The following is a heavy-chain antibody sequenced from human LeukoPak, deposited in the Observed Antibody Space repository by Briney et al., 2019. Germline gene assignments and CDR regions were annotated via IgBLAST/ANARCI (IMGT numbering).Heavy chain of an antibody. D-gene: IGHD3-10*01. CDR2: VYYSGST. V-gene: IGHV4-59*01. CDR1: GGSISNYY. Sequence: SETLSLTCTVSGGSISNYYWSWVRQPPGKGLEWIGHVYYSGSTNYNPSLRSRVTISVDTSKNQFSLKLSSVTAADTAVYYCARVGYFASGNFYNDRSGFDYWGQGALVTVSS. J-gene: IGHJ4*02. CDR3: ARVGYFASGNFYNDRSGFDY.